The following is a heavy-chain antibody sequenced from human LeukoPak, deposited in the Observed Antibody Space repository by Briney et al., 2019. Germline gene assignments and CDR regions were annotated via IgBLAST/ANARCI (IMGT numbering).Heavy chain of an antibody. Sequence: GVSLRLSCAASGFTFSSYWMNWSRQAPGKGLEWVASINHNGNVNYYVDSVKGRFTISRDNAKNSLYLQMSNLRAEDTAVYFCARGGGLDVWGQGATVTVSS. CDR2: INHNGNVN. J-gene: IGHJ6*02. CDR1: GFTFSSYW. V-gene: IGHV3-7*03. CDR3: ARGGGLDV. D-gene: IGHD3-16*01.